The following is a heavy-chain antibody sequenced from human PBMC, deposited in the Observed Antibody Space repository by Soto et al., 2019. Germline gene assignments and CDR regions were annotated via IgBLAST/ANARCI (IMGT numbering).Heavy chain of an antibody. V-gene: IGHV4-30-4*01. CDR3: AREGNDGDLDP. D-gene: IGHD1-1*01. Sequence: QVQLQESGPGLVKPSQTLSLTCTVSGGSISSGDYYWSWIRQPPGKGLEWIGYIYYSGSPYYNPSLKSXXTXSXXTSKNQFSLKLSSVTAADTAVYYCAREGNDGDLDPWGQGTLVTVSS. CDR1: GGSISSGDYY. CDR2: IYYSGSP. J-gene: IGHJ5*02.